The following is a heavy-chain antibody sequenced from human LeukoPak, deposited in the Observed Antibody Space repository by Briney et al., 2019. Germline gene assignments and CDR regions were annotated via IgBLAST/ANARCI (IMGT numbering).Heavy chain of an antibody. CDR2: MNPNSGNT. J-gene: IGHJ6*03. Sequence: ASVKVSCKASGYTFTSYDINWVRQATGQGLEWMGWMNPNSGNTGYAQKFQGRVTMTRNTSISTAYMELSSLRSEDTAVYYCARGVWFGELSYYYYMDVWGKGTTVTISS. CDR3: ARGVWFGELSYYYYMDV. D-gene: IGHD3-10*01. CDR1: GYTFTSYD. V-gene: IGHV1-8*01.